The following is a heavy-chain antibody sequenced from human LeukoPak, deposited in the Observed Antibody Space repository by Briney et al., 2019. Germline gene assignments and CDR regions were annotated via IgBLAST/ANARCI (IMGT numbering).Heavy chain of an antibody. Sequence: PGGSLRLSYAASGFTFSTYEMNWVRQAPGKGLEWVSYISSSGTTIYYAASVKGRFTISRDNAKNSLYLQMNSLRVEDTAVYYCARDGFVGAADYWGQGTLVTVSS. J-gene: IGHJ4*02. CDR1: GFTFSTYE. V-gene: IGHV3-48*03. CDR2: ISSSGTTI. D-gene: IGHD6-13*01. CDR3: ARDGFVGAADY.